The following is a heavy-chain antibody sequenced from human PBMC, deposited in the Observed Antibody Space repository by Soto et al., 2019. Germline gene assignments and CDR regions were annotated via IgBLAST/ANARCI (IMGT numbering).Heavy chain of an antibody. CDR3: ARRSSGWYFDF. J-gene: IGHJ4*02. CDR1: GFTFSSYA. D-gene: IGHD6-19*01. Sequence: EVQLLESGGGLVQPGGSPRLSCAASGFTFSSYAMNWVRQAPGKGLEWVSVISGSDDSTYYADSVKGRFTISRDNSKNTLYLQMNSLRAEDTAVYYCARRSSGWYFDFWGQGTLVTVSS. V-gene: IGHV3-23*01. CDR2: ISGSDDST.